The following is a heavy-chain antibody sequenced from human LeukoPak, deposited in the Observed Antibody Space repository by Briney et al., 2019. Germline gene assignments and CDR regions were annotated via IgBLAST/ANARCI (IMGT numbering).Heavy chain of an antibody. D-gene: IGHD4-17*01. V-gene: IGHV4-34*01. CDR2: INHSGST. CDR1: GGSFSGYY. CDR3: ARDPTTVDLFALDI. Sequence: SETLSLTCAVYGGSFSGYYWSWIRQPPGKGLEWIGEINHSGSTNYNPSLKSRVTISVDTSKNQFSLKLSSVTAADTAVYYCARDPTTVDLFALDIWGQGTMVTVSS. J-gene: IGHJ3*02.